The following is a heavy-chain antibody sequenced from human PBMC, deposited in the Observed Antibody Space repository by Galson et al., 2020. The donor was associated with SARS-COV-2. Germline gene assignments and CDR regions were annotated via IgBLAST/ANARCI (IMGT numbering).Heavy chain of an antibody. Sequence: ASVKVSCKASGYTFTSYGIISVRHPPAQGLQWMGWISAYTGNTNYSQKLQGRVTMTTDTSTSTAYMELRNLRSDDTAVYYCALNRWFGELLRVREDYYYGMDVWGQGPTVTVSS. CDR3: ALNRWFGELLRVREDYYYGMDV. CDR2: ISAYTGNT. V-gene: IGHV1-18*04. J-gene: IGHJ6*02. D-gene: IGHD3-10*01. CDR1: GYTFTSYG.